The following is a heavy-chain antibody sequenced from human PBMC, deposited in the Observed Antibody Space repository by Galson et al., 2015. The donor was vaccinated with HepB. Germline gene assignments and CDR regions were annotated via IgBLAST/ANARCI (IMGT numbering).Heavy chain of an antibody. Sequence: SLRLSCAASGFSFSRYAMSWVRQAPGKGLEWVSGISGSGGSTYFGDSVKGRFTISRDNSKNTLYLQMNSLRAEDTAVYYCAKDGGDTPQDDHWGQGTLVTVSS. J-gene: IGHJ5*02. V-gene: IGHV3-23*01. CDR3: AKDGGDTPQDDH. CDR1: GFSFSRYA. D-gene: IGHD3-16*01. CDR2: ISGSGGST.